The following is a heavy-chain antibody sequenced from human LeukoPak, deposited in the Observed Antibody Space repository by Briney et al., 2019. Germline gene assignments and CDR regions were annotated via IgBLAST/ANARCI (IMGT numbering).Heavy chain of an antibody. CDR2: INHSGST. CDR1: GGSFSSYY. V-gene: IGHV4-34*01. CDR3: SSVHGLPSMASLRWKDEFYLDY. Sequence: SETLSLTCAVHGGSFSSYYWSWIRQPPGKGLEWIGEINHSGSTNYNPSLKSRVTIPVDTTKNQFCLKLTSVTAADTAVHSCSSVHGLPSMASLRWKDEFYLDYWGQGTLVSVRS. J-gene: IGHJ4*02. D-gene: IGHD6-6*01.